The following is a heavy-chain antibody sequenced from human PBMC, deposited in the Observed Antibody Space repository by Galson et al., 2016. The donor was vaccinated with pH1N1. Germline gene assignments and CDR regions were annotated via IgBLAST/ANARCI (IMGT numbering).Heavy chain of an antibody. D-gene: IGHD6-19*01. CDR3: ARAPYSTGWYPEFDF. V-gene: IGHV3-21*01. J-gene: IGHJ4*02. Sequence: SLRLSCAASEFSEFSFSNYCLNWVRQAPGKGLEWIASISSSSIHIKYADSVKGRFTISRDNGKFSVYPQMNNLRDDDTAVYYCARAPYSTGWYPEFDFWGPGTLVTVSS. CDR1: EFSEFSFSNYC. CDR2: ISSSSIHI.